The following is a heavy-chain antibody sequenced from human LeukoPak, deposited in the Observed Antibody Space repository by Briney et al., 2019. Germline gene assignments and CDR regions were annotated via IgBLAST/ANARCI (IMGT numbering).Heavy chain of an antibody. CDR3: ARAAAVNFDY. D-gene: IGHD6-13*01. J-gene: IGHJ4*02. CDR2: ISSSSSTI. Sequence: GGSLRLSCAASGFTFSSYSMNWVRQAPGKGLEWVSYISSSSSTIYYADSVKGRFTISRDNAKNSLYLQMNSLRAEDTAVYYCARAAAVNFDYWGQGTLVTVSS. V-gene: IGHV3-48*04. CDR1: GFTFSSYS.